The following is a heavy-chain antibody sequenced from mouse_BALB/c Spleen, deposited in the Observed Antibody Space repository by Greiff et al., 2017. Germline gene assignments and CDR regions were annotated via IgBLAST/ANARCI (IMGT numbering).Heavy chain of an antibody. Sequence: EVQLVESGGGLVKPGGSLKLSCAASGFTFSSYAMSWVRQTPEKRLEWVASISSGGSTYYPDSVKGRFTISRDNARNILYLQMSSLRSEDTAMYYCARVFYRYDVAWFAYWGQGTLVTVSA. V-gene: IGHV5-6-5*01. CDR1: GFTFSSYA. J-gene: IGHJ3*01. D-gene: IGHD2-14*01. CDR3: ARVFYRYDVAWFAY. CDR2: ISSGGST.